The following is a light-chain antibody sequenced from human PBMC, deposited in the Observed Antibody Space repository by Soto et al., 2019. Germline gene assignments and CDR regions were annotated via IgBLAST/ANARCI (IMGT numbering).Light chain of an antibody. V-gene: IGKV2-28*01. CDR2: FGS. Sequence: EIVMTQSPLTLPVTPGEPASISCRSSQSLLYNNTYNYLDWYVQKPGQSPQLLIYFGSNRAPGVPDRFSGSGSGTDFTLKINRVEAEDVGTYYCMQALQSRTFGQGTRLEI. CDR1: QSLLYNNTYNY. J-gene: IGKJ5*01. CDR3: MQALQSRT.